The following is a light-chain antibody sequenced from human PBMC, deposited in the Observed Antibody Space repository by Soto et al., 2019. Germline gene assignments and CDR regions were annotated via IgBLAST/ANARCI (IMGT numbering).Light chain of an antibody. J-gene: IGLJ1*01. V-gene: IGLV2-14*01. CDR1: SSDVGGYNY. Sequence: QSALTQPASVSGSPGQSITISCTGTSSDVGGYNYVSWYQQHPGKAPKLMIYEVSNRPSGVSNRFSGSKSGNTAALTISGRQAEDEADYYGSSYTSSSTLVFGTGTKVTVL. CDR2: EVS. CDR3: SSYTSSSTLV.